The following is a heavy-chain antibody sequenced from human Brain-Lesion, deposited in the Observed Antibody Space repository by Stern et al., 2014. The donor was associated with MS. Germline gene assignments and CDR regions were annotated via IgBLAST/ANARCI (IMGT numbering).Heavy chain of an antibody. CDR3: AKDGPALVTNWFDP. CDR1: GGTFGTYP. Sequence: QVQLGQSGHEAKKPGSSEQVSCKAYGGTFGTYPITWLRQAPGQGLEWIGRIIPIFGSPNYAQKFQGRVTITADRSTTTVYMKLSSLKSDDAAVYYCAKDGPALVTNWFDPWGRGTLVTVSS. D-gene: IGHD5-18*01. V-gene: IGHV1-69*06. J-gene: IGHJ5*02. CDR2: IIPIFGSP.